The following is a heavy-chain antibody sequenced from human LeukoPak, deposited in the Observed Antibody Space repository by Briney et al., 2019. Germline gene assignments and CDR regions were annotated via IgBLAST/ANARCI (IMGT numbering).Heavy chain of an antibody. CDR2: IDLSDSNT. CDR3: ARQDIFDYGGNSGDY. CDR1: GYSFTSYW. V-gene: IGHV5-10-1*01. Sequence: GESLKISCKGSGYSFTSYWIGWVRQMPGKGLEWMGKIDLSDSNTNYSPSFQGHVTISADKSINTAYLQWSSLKASDTAIYYCARQDIFDYGGNSGDYWGQGTLVTVSS. D-gene: IGHD4-23*01. J-gene: IGHJ4*02.